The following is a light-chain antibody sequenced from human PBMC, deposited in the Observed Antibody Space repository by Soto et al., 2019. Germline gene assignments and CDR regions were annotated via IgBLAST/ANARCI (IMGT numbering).Light chain of an antibody. J-gene: IGKJ1*01. CDR3: QQYGGSPRT. Sequence: EIVLTQSPGTLSLSPGERATLSCRASQSVSSSYLAWYQQKPGQAPRLLIYDASRRATGIPDRFSGSGGGTDVALTSSRLEPEDFAVYYCQQYGGSPRTFGQGTKVEIK. CDR2: DAS. V-gene: IGKV3-20*01. CDR1: QSVSSSY.